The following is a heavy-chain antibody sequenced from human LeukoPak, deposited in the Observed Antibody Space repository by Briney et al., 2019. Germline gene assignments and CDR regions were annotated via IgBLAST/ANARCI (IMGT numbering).Heavy chain of an antibody. CDR2: IIPIFGTA. V-gene: IGHV1-69*05. Sequence: ASVKVSCRASGGTFSSYAISWVRQAPGQGLEWIGRIIPIFGTANYAQKFQGRVTITTDESTSTAYMELSSLRSEDTAVYYCARDLIKYSSSFMNWFDPWGQGTLVTVSS. CDR3: ARDLIKYSSSFMNWFDP. J-gene: IGHJ5*02. CDR1: GGTFSSYA. D-gene: IGHD6-6*01.